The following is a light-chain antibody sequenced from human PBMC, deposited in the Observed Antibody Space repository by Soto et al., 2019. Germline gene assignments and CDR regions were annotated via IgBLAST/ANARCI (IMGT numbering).Light chain of an antibody. Sequence: DIQLTQSPSFLSASVGDRVTITCRASQGISSYLAWYQQKPGKAPKLLFYAASTLQSGVPSRFSGSGSGTEFTLTISSLQPEDFATYYCQQLNSYPRGTFGQGTKVEIK. J-gene: IGKJ1*01. CDR2: AAS. V-gene: IGKV1-9*01. CDR3: QQLNSYPRGT. CDR1: QGISSY.